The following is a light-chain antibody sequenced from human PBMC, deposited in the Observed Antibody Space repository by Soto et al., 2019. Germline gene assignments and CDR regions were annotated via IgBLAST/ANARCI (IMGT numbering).Light chain of an antibody. V-gene: IGLV2-8*01. CDR2: DVT. CDR3: SSHAGARHSL. J-gene: IGLJ2*01. CDR1: TSDY. Sequence: QSALTQPPSASGTPGQSVTISCTGTTSDYVSWYQQYPGKAPKLMIYDVTKRPSGVPDRFSGSKSGTTASLTVSWLQAEDEADYFCSSHAGARHSLFGGGTKITV.